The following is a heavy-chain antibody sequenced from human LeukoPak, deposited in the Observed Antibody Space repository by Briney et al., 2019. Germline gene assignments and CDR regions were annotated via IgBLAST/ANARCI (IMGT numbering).Heavy chain of an antibody. CDR2: INTNTGNP. CDR3: ARERPPREVAGGNPPLDC. D-gene: IGHD4-23*01. J-gene: IGHJ4*02. Sequence: ASVKVSCKASGYTFTSYAMNWVRQAPGQGLEWMGWINTNTGNPTYAQGFTGRFVFSLDTSVSTAYLQISSLKAEDTAVYYCARERPPREVAGGNPPLDCWGQGISVTVSS. V-gene: IGHV7-4-1*02. CDR1: GYTFTSYA.